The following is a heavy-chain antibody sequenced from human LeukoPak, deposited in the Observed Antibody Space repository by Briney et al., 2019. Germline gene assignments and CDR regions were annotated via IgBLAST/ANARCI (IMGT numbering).Heavy chain of an antibody. CDR1: GYDFMSYP. D-gene: IGHD5-24*01. CDR2: IIVNNGAT. Sequence: GASVKVSCKASGYDFMSYPVHWVRQAPGHRLEWMAWIIVNNGATRYSEKLQGRVIISRDTSASTIYMELSSLRSEDTAVYYCVRRGDGHTSDYWGQGTLLTVSS. V-gene: IGHV1-3*01. CDR3: VRRGDGHTSDY. J-gene: IGHJ4*02.